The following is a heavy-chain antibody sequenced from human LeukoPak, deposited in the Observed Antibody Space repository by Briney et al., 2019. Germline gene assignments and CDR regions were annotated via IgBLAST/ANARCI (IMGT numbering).Heavy chain of an antibody. J-gene: IGHJ3*02. CDR1: GGSISSYY. D-gene: IGHD2-2*01. CDR3: ARRPDCSSTSCIVGAFDI. Sequence: SGTLSLTCTVSGGSISSYYWGWIRQPPGKGLEWIGSIYYSGSTYYNPSLKSRVTISVDTSKNQFSLKLSSVTAADTAVYYCARRPDCSSTSCIVGAFDIWGQGTMVTVSS. V-gene: IGHV4-39*07. CDR2: IYYSGST.